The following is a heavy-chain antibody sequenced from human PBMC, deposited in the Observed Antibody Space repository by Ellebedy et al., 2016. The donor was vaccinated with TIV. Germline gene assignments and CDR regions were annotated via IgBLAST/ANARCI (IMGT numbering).Heavy chain of an antibody. D-gene: IGHD6-13*01. CDR3: TIAPAGSRNFDL. V-gene: IGHV3-49*03. Sequence: GESLKISXTVSGFTFGDYAMSWFRQAPGKGLEWVSFIRAKQYGETTEYAASVKDRFTISRDDSKGIAYLQMNNLKSEDTAVYYCTIAPAGSRNFDLWGQGTMVTVSS. CDR1: GFTFGDYA. CDR2: IRAKQYGETT. J-gene: IGHJ4*02.